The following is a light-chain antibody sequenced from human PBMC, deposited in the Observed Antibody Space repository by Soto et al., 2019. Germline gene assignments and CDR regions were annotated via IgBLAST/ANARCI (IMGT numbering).Light chain of an antibody. Sequence: QSALTQPASVSGSPGQSITISCAGTSSDVGGYNYVSWYQQHLGKAPRLMIYDVTNRPSGVSNRFSGSKSGNTASLTISGLQAEDEADYYCRSYTSSSSLVVFGGGTKLTVL. J-gene: IGLJ2*01. CDR1: SSDVGGYNY. V-gene: IGLV2-14*01. CDR2: DVT. CDR3: RSYTSSSSLVV.